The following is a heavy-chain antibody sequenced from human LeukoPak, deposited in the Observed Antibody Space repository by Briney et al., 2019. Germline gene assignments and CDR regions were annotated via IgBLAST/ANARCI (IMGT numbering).Heavy chain of an antibody. D-gene: IGHD3-3*01. CDR2: IWYDGSNK. J-gene: IGHJ3*02. Sequence: PGGSLRLSCAASGLTFSSYGMHWVRQAPGKGLEWVAVIWYDGSNKYYADSVKGRFTISRDNSKNTLYLQMNSLRAEDTAVYYCARDPSPAFWSGDEDAFDIWGQGTMVTVSS. V-gene: IGHV3-33*08. CDR1: GLTFSSYG. CDR3: ARDPSPAFWSGDEDAFDI.